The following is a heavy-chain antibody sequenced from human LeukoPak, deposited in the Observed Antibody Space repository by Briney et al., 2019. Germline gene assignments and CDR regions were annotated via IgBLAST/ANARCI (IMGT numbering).Heavy chain of an antibody. D-gene: IGHD1-26*01. Sequence: SETLSLTCTVSGAYFTNYYWSFSRQPPGKVLEWIGFSSYNGNTNYNPSLKSRVTISVDTSKNQFSLKLSSVTAADTAVYYCARDPVPHSGNNAFDIWGQGTMVTVSS. CDR3: ARDPVPHSGNNAFDI. CDR2: SSYNGNT. CDR1: GAYFTNYY. V-gene: IGHV4-4*08. J-gene: IGHJ3*02.